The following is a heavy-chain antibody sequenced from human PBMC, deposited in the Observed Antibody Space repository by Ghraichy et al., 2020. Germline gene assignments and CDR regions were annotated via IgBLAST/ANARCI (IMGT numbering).Heavy chain of an antibody. J-gene: IGHJ6*02. D-gene: IGHD5-24*01. Sequence: GESLNISCAASGFTFSSYSMNWVRQAPGKGLEWVSSISSSSSYIYYVDSVKGRFTISRDNAKNSLYLQMNSLRAEDTAVYYCARGVEMATITGGMDVWGQGTTVTVSS. V-gene: IGHV3-21*01. CDR1: GFTFSSYS. CDR3: ARGVEMATITGGMDV. CDR2: ISSSSSYI.